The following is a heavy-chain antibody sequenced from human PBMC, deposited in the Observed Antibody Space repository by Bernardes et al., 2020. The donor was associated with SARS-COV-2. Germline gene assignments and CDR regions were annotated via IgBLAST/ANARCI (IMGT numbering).Heavy chain of an antibody. J-gene: IGHJ4*02. CDR3: ARGSDFWSGYHAPY. D-gene: IGHD3-3*01. CDR1: GFSFSSYS. CDR2: ISSSGSTI. Sequence: GGSLRLSCAGSGFSFSSYSMNWVRQAPGKGLEWVSYISSSGSTIHYADSVKGRLTISRDNAKNSLYLQMSSLRVEDTAVYYCARGSDFWSGYHAPYWGQGTLVTVSS. V-gene: IGHV3-48*01.